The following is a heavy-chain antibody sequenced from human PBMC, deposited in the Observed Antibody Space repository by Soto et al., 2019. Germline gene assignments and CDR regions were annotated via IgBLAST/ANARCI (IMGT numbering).Heavy chain of an antibody. CDR2: TYYRSKWKN. V-gene: IGHV6-1*01. J-gene: IGHJ4*02. CDR3: VRGVDSSFDY. D-gene: IGHD6-13*01. Sequence: SQTLSLTYVISGDSVASNRATWNWVRQSPSRGLEWLGRTYYRSKWKNDYALSVNSRITINPDTSKNQLSLQLSSVTPDDTAIFYCVRGVDSSFDYWGQETLVTVSS. CDR1: GDSVASNRAT.